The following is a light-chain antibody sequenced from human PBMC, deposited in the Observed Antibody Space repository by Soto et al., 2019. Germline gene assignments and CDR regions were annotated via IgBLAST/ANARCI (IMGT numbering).Light chain of an antibody. J-gene: IGKJ1*01. CDR1: QTISNW. CDR2: KAS. V-gene: IGKV1-5*03. Sequence: DIQMTQSPSTLSASVGDRVTITCRASQTISNWLAWYQQKPGKPPKILIYKASSLESGVPSRFSGSESGTEFTLTTSSLQPDDFATYYCQQYNNYSPTFGQGTKVEIK. CDR3: QQYNNYSPT.